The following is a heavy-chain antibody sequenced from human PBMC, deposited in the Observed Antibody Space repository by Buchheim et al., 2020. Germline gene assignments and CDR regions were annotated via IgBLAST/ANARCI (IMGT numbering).Heavy chain of an antibody. CDR2: IYYSGST. CDR3: ARDYYGSGPGGPYGMDV. CDR1: GGSISSGDYY. J-gene: IGHJ6*02. V-gene: IGHV4-30-4*01. Sequence: QVQLQESGPGLVKPSKTLSLTCTVSGGSISSGDYYWSWIRQPPGKGLVWIGYIYYSGSTYYNPSIKSRVTISVDKSKYQLSLKLSSVTAADTAVYYCARDYYGSGPGGPYGMDVWGQGTT. D-gene: IGHD3-10*01.